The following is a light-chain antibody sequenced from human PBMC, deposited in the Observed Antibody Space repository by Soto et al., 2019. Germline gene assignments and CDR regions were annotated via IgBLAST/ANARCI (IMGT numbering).Light chain of an antibody. V-gene: IGLV1-40*01. J-gene: IGLJ3*02. CDR3: QSYESGLGV. CDR1: NSNIGAGYD. CDR2: SNT. Sequence: QSVLTQPPSVSGAPGQRVTISCTGSNSNIGAGYDVHWYQQYPGTAPKLLIYSNTNRPSGVPDRFSASKSGTSASLAITGLQAADEAYYYCQSYESGLGVFGGGTKLTVL.